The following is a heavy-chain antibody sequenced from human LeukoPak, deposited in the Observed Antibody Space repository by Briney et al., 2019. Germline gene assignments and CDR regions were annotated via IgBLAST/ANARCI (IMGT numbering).Heavy chain of an antibody. CDR1: GFAFSSYW. Sequence: PGGSLRLSCAASGFAFSSYWMSWVRQAPGKGLEWVANIRGDGSEIHYLGSVKGRFTISRDNAKNSLYLQMNSLRAEDTAVYYCARVPRITMVRGVTSFDYWGQGTLVTASS. D-gene: IGHD3-10*01. CDR2: IRGDGSEI. J-gene: IGHJ4*02. V-gene: IGHV3-7*01. CDR3: ARVPRITMVRGVTSFDY.